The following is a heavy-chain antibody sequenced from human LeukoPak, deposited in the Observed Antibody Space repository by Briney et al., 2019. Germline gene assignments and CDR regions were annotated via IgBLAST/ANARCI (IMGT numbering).Heavy chain of an antibody. D-gene: IGHD3-22*01. Sequence: PGGSLRLSCAASGFTFSSYAMSWVRQAPGKGLEWVSAISGSGGSTYYADSVKGRFTISRDNAKNSLYLQMNSLRAEDTAVYYCARNRGQGYYDSSGYPPGPFDYWGQGTLVTVSS. CDR2: ISGSGGST. CDR3: ARNRGQGYYDSSGYPPGPFDY. V-gene: IGHV3-23*01. J-gene: IGHJ4*02. CDR1: GFTFSSYA.